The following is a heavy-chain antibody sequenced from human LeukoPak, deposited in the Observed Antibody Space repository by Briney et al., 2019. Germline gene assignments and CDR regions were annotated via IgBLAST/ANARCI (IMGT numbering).Heavy chain of an antibody. CDR2: IIPIFGTA. J-gene: IGHJ4*02. CDR3: ARVWGRDPTGIVDY. CDR1: GGTFSSYA. Sequence: SVKVSCKASGGTFSSYAISWVRQAPGQGLEWMGRIIPIFGTANYAQKFQGRVTITTDESTSTAYMELSSLRSEDTAVYYCARVWGRDPTGIVDYWGQGTLVTVSS. D-gene: IGHD5-24*01. V-gene: IGHV1-69*05.